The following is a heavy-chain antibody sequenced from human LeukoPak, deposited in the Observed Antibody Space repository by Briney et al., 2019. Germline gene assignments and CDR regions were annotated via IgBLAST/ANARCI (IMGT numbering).Heavy chain of an antibody. Sequence: SETLSLTCAVYGGSFSGYYWSWIRQPPGKGPEWIGEINHSGSTNYNPSLKSRVTISVDTSKDQFSLKLSSVTAADTAVYYCARRGSGSYYSWGQGTLVTVSS. CDR1: GGSFSGYY. CDR3: ARRGSGSYYS. V-gene: IGHV4-34*01. J-gene: IGHJ4*02. CDR2: INHSGST. D-gene: IGHD1-26*01.